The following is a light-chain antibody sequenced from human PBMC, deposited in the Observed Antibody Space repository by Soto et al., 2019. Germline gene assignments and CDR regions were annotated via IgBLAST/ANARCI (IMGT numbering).Light chain of an antibody. CDR3: QHYNNWPRT. J-gene: IGKJ1*01. V-gene: IGKV3-15*01. Sequence: EIVMTQSPATLSASLGERATLSCRASQSVSSNLAWYQQKPGQAPRLLISGASTRATGIPARFSGSGSGTEFTLTISSLQSEDFAVYYCQHYNNWPRTFGQGTKVEIK. CDR1: QSVSSN. CDR2: GAS.